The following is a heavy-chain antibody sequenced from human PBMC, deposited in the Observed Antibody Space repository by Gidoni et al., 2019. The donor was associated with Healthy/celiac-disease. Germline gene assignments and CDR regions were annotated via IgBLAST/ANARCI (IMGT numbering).Heavy chain of an antibody. D-gene: IGHD3-10*01. V-gene: IGHV5-51*01. CDR3: ARQGMPATAGRGGGRWFDP. CDR1: GYSFTSYW. J-gene: IGHJ5*02. Sequence: EVQLVQSGAEVKKPGESLKISCKGSGYSFTSYWIGWVRQMPGKGLEWRGIIYPGDSATRYSPSFQGQVTISAAKSISTAYLQWSSLKASDTAIYYCARQGMPATAGRGGGRWFDPWGQGTLVTVSS. CDR2: IYPGDSAT.